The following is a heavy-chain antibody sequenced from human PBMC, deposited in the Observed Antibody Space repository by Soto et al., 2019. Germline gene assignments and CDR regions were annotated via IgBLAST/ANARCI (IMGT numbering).Heavy chain of an antibody. CDR2: VYYSGTT. CDR3: ARATAVPNTLRSRYFFDY. J-gene: IGHJ4*02. V-gene: IGHV4-61*01. Sequence: NPSETLSLTCSVSGGSVSDKTYYWSWIRQPPGKRLEWIGYVYYSGTTNYNTSLKSRVTISVDLSKNRFSLRLSSVTTADTALFYCARATAVPNTLRSRYFFDYWGQGTLVTVSS. CDR1: GGSVSDKTYY. D-gene: IGHD4-17*01.